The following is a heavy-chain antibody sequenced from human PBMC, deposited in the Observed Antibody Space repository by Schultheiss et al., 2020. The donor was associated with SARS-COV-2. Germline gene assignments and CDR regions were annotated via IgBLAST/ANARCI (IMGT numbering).Heavy chain of an antibody. CDR2: IYYSGST. V-gene: IGHV4-34*01. CDR3: ARDHSGITMVQGDWFDP. Sequence: SETLSLTCAVYGGSFSGYYWSWIRQPPGKGLEWIGYIYYSGSTYYNPSLKSRVTISVDTSKNQFSLKLSSVTAADTAVYYCARDHSGITMVQGDWFDPWGQGTLVTVSS. J-gene: IGHJ5*02. CDR1: GGSFSGYY. D-gene: IGHD3-10*01.